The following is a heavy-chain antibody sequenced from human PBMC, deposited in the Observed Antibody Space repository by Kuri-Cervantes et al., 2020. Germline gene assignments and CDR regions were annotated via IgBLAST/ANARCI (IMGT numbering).Heavy chain of an antibody. Sequence: GSLRLSCAVSGGSISSNNWRNWVRQPPAKGLEWIGGIYHSGDTNYNPSLKSRFTISIDKAKNQFSLKLSSVTAADTAVYYCASITMVRGSQGYFDYWGQGTLVTVSS. CDR3: ASITMVRGSQGYFDY. D-gene: IGHD3-10*01. CDR1: GGSISSNNW. CDR2: IYHSGDT. J-gene: IGHJ4*02. V-gene: IGHV4-4*02.